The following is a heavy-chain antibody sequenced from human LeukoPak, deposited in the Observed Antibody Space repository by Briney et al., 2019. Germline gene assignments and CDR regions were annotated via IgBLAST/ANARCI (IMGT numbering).Heavy chain of an antibody. J-gene: IGHJ4*02. V-gene: IGHV1-69*04. CDR1: GGTFSSYA. CDR2: IIPIFGIA. Sequence: SVKVSCKASGGTFSSYAISWVRQAPGQGLEWMGRIIPIFGIANYAQKFQGRVTITADKSTSTAYMELSSLRSEDTAVYYCARDRLGELSFSEGDLDYWGQGTLVTVFS. CDR3: ARDRLGELSFSEGDLDY. D-gene: IGHD3-16*02.